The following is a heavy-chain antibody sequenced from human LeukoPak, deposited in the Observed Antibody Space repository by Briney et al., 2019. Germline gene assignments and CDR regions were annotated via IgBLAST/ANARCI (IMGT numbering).Heavy chain of an antibody. CDR1: GYTLTALS. J-gene: IGHJ6*03. CDR3: ATDHPGNGYTTVGYYIDV. D-gene: IGHD4-23*01. CDR2: FDPEDGET. Sequence: ASVKVSCKVSGYTLTALSMHWVRQAPGKGLEWMGGFDPEDGETIYAQKFQGRVTMTEDTSTDTAYMELSSLRSEDTAVYYCATDHPGNGYTTVGYYIDVWGKGTTVTVSS. V-gene: IGHV1-24*01.